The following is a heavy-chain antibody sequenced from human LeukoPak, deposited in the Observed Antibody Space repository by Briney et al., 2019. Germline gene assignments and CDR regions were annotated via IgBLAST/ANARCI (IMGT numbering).Heavy chain of an antibody. Sequence: PGGSLRLSCAASVFTFSRLGMQWVRQAPGKGLEWVAVIHNDGTQGQYADSVKGRFTISKDNSQNTLYLQMNNLRDDDTAVYYCAKEGDEFRGYLDVWGKGTTVTVSS. D-gene: IGHD3-16*01. V-gene: IGHV3-30*02. CDR2: IHNDGTQG. CDR1: VFTFSRLG. CDR3: AKEGDEFRGYLDV. J-gene: IGHJ6*03.